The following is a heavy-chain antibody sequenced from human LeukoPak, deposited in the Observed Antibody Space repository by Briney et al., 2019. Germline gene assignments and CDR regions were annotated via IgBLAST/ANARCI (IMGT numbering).Heavy chain of an antibody. CDR2: IIPIFGTA. Sequence: ASVKVSCKASGGTFSSYAISWVRQAPGQGLEWMGGIIPIFGTANYAQKFQGRVTITADESTSTAYMELSSLRSEDTAVYYCAPMDSSGYYPDYWGQGTLVTVSS. CDR1: GGTFSSYA. J-gene: IGHJ4*02. V-gene: IGHV1-69*01. CDR3: APMDSSGYYPDY. D-gene: IGHD3-22*01.